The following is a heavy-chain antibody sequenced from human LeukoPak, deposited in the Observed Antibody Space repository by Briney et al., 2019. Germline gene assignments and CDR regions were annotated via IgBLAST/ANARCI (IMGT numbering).Heavy chain of an antibody. CDR1: GFTFSDSY. D-gene: IGHD2-15*01. V-gene: IGHV3-11*01. Sequence: GGTLRLTCAASGFTFSDSYMSWIRQAPGKGREWVSYISSSGSTINYADSVKGRFTISRDNDKKSLYLQMNSQRAEDAGVYFCARLGYCGGGSCYPNWFDLWGQGTLVTVSS. CDR2: ISSSGSTI. CDR3: ARLGYCGGGSCYPNWFDL. J-gene: IGHJ5*02.